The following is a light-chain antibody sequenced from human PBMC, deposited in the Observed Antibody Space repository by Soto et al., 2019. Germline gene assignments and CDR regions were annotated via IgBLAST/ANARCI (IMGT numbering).Light chain of an antibody. CDR1: QSALYSANNKNN. CDR2: WAS. Sequence: DIVMTQSPDSLAVSLGERATINCKSSQSALYSANNKNNLAWYQQKPGQPPRLLIYWASTRESGVPDRFSGGGSGTDFTLTISTLQAEDVAVYYCQQYYSTPYTFGQGTKLEIK. J-gene: IGKJ2*01. CDR3: QQYYSTPYT. V-gene: IGKV4-1*01.